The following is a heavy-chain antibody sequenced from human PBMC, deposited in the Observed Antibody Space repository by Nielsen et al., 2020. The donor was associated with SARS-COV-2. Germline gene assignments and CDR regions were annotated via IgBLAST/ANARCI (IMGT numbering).Heavy chain of an antibody. CDR1: GYTFTDYY. CDR3: GSYDDYGDYMGGLDY. D-gene: IGHD4-17*01. J-gene: IGHJ4*02. CDR2: INPYSGGT. Sequence: ASVKVSCKASGYTFTDYYIHWVRQAPGQGLEWMGRINPYSGGTNYAQKFQGRVTMTTDTSTNTAYMELRSLRSDDTAVYYCGSYDDYGDYMGGLDYWGQGTLVTVSS. V-gene: IGHV1-2*06.